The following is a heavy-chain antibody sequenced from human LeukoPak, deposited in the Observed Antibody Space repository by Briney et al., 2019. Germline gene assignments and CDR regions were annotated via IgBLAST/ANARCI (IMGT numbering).Heavy chain of an antibody. CDR3: VIDPYYYDSSGSQGI. CDR2: ISDDGGGT. V-gene: IGHV3-64D*06. D-gene: IGHD3-22*01. J-gene: IGHJ4*02. CDR1: GITFGDYA. Sequence: GGSLILSCSASGITFGDYATHWVRQAPGKGLEYVSGISDDGGGTYYADSVKGRFTISRDNSKNALSLQMSSLRAEDTAVYYCVIDPYYYDSSGSQGIWGQGTLVTVSS.